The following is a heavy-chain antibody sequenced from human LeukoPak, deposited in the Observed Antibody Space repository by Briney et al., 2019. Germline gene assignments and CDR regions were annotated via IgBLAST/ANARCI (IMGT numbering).Heavy chain of an antibody. CDR3: AKDVYYDILTGYLDY. J-gene: IGHJ4*02. V-gene: IGHV3-23*01. Sequence: GGSLRLSCAASGFTFSSYAVTWVRQAPGKGLEWVSAISGSGGSTYYADSVKGRFTVSRDNSKNTLFLQMNSLRAEDTAVYYCAKDVYYDILTGYLDYWGQGTLVTVSS. D-gene: IGHD3-9*01. CDR1: GFTFSSYA. CDR2: ISGSGGST.